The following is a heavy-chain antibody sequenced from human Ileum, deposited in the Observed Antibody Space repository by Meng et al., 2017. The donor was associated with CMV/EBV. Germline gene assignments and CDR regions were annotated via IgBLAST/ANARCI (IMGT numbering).Heavy chain of an antibody. D-gene: IGHD3-10*01. V-gene: IGHV1-69*01. CDR1: GGTFTNYA. Sequence: VPRVQVGADGNKPGASARVSCKSSGGTFTNYAIHCVRQARRQGLEWMGGITPIFGTTNYAQKFHGRVTITADESTSTAYMELISLTFEDTAKYYCARVGNTLSVSYFDYWGQGTLVTVSS. CDR3: ARVGNTLSVSYFDY. CDR2: ITPIFGTT. J-gene: IGHJ4*02.